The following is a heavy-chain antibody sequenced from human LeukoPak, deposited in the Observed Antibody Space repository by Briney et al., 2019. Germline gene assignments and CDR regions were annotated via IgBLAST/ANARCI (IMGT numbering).Heavy chain of an antibody. CDR3: AKAFSAYENWPPNWFDP. Sequence: GGSLRLSCAASGFTFSTYWMHWVRRAPGKGLVWVSRISTDGSVTYYADSVKGRFTISRDNSKNTLYLQMSSLRAEDTAVYYCAKAFSAYENWPPNWFDPWGQGTLVTVSS. J-gene: IGHJ5*02. CDR2: ISTDGSVT. CDR1: GFTFSTYW. V-gene: IGHV3-74*01. D-gene: IGHD5-12*01.